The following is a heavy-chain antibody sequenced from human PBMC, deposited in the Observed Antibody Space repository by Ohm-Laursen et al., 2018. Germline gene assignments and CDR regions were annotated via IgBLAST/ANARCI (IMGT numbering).Heavy chain of an antibody. CDR3: ARDLGADYYDSESGY. J-gene: IGHJ4*02. CDR1: GYTFTSYG. V-gene: IGHV1-18*01. D-gene: IGHD3-22*01. Sequence: ASVKVSCKVSGYTFTSYGISWVRQAPGQGLEWMGWISAYNGNTNYAQKLQGRVTMTTDTSTSTAYMELKSLRSDDTAVYYCARDLGADYYDSESGYWGQGTLVTVSS. CDR2: ISAYNGNT.